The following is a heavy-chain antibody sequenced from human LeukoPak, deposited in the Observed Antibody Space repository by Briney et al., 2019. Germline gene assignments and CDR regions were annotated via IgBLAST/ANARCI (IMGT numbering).Heavy chain of an antibody. J-gene: IGHJ4*02. CDR3: ARDPMTTVKPPFDY. CDR2: IWYDGSNK. V-gene: IGHV3-33*01. D-gene: IGHD4-17*01. CDR1: GFTFGSYG. Sequence: GGSLSLSCAASGFTFGSYGMHWVRQAPAKGLEGVAVIWYDGSNKYYADSVKGRFTISRDNSKNTLYLQMNSLRAEDTAVYYCARDPMTTVKPPFDYWGQGTLVTVSS.